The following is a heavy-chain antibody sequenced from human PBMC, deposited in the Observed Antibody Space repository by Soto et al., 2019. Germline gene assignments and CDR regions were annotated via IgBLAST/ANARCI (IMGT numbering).Heavy chain of an antibody. J-gene: IGHJ3*02. V-gene: IGHV4-30-4*01. Sequence: QVHLQESGPGLVEPSQTLSLTCTVSGDSISSGDYYWSWIRQSPDKGLEWIGYTYHSGRTYYKPSLKNRVTISADTSKNQFSLKLSSVTAADTAMYYCARRHYYDSSGYADALDIWGQGTSVTVSS. CDR2: TYHSGRT. D-gene: IGHD3-22*01. CDR1: GDSISSGDYY. CDR3: ARRHYYDSSGYADALDI.